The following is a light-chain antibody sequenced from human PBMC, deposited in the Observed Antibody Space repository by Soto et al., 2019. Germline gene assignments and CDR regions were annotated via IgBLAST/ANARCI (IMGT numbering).Light chain of an antibody. CDR2: GAS. J-gene: IGKJ1*01. V-gene: IGKV3-15*01. CDR3: QQYNNWPQT. CDR1: QSVSSN. Sequence: EIVMTQSPATLSVFPGERATLSCRASQSVSSNLAWYQQQPGQAPRLLMYGASTRATGIPVRFSGSGSGTELTLTISSLQSEDFAVYYCQQYNNWPQTFGQGTKVEIK.